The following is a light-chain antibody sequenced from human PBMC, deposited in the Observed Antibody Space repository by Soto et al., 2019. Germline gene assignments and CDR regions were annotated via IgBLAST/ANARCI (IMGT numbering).Light chain of an antibody. CDR2: DAY. Sequence: EVVLTQSPVTLSLSPGERATLSCRASQSFRGLLAWYQQKPGQALRLLIYDAYNRATGIPPRFRGSGCGTDFTVTISSLEPEDAEVYYCQQRDMWPITFGQGTRLEIK. J-gene: IGKJ5*01. V-gene: IGKV3-11*01. CDR1: QSFRGL. CDR3: QQRDMWPIT.